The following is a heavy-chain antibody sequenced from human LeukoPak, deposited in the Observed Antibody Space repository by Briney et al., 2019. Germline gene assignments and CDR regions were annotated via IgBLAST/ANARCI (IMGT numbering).Heavy chain of an antibody. CDR3: ARRSGRTPNYFDP. V-gene: IGHV4-39*01. CDR2: IYYNGRT. D-gene: IGHD6-25*01. J-gene: IGHJ5*02. CDR1: GDSISSSSYY. Sequence: SETLSLTCTVSGDSISSSSYYWAWIRQPPGKGLEWIGAIYYNGRTFYNPSLESRVIISVDTSKNQFSLRLSSVTAADTALYYCARRSGRTPNYFDPWGQGTLVTVSS.